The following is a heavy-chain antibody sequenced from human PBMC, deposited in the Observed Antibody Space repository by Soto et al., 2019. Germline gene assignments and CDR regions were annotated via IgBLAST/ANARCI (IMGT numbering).Heavy chain of an antibody. CDR2: INPNSGGT. V-gene: IGHV1-2*04. CDR1: GYTFTGYY. CDR3: ARVWLVLYNWFDP. D-gene: IGHD6-19*01. Sequence: ASVKVSCKASGYTFTGYYMHWVRQAPGQGLEWMGWINPNSGGTNYAQKFQGWVTMTRDTSISTAYMELSRLRSDDTAVYYCARVWLVLYNWFDPWGQGTLVTVSS. J-gene: IGHJ5*02.